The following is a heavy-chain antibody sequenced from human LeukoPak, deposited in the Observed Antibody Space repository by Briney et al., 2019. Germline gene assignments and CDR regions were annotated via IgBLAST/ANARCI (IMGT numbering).Heavy chain of an antibody. D-gene: IGHD4-23*01. CDR1: GFTFSSYS. CDR2: ISSSSSYI. Sequence: GGSLRLSCAASGFTFSSYSMNWVRQAPGKGLEWVSSISSSSSYIYYADSVKGRFTISRDNAKNSLYLQMNSLRAEDTAVYYCARDQEGGNAFVDYWGQGTLVTVSS. CDR3: ARDQEGGNAFVDY. J-gene: IGHJ4*02. V-gene: IGHV3-21*01.